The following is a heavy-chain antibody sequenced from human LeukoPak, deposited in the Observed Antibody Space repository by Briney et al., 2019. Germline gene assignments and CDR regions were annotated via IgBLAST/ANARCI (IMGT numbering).Heavy chain of an antibody. J-gene: IGHJ4*02. CDR3: ARRSETLRFLSRHPFDY. D-gene: IGHD3-3*01. CDR1: GGSFSGYY. V-gene: IGHV4-34*01. CDR2: INHSGST. Sequence: SETLSLTCGVYGGSFSGYYWSWTRQPPGRGLEWIGEINHSGSTNYNPSLKSRVTISVDTSKNQFSLKLTSVTAADTAVYYCARRSETLRFLSRHPFDYWGQGTLVTVSS.